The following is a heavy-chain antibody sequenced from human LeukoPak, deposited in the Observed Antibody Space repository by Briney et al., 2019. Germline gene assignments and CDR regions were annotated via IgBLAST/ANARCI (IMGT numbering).Heavy chain of an antibody. J-gene: IGHJ4*02. V-gene: IGHV1-18*01. CDR3: ATPHELYGDLDY. CDR2: ISAYNGNT. Sequence: ASVKVSCKASGYTFTSYGISWVQQAPGQGLEWMGWISAYNGNTKYAQKLQGRVTMTTDTSTSTAYMELRNLRSDDTAVYYCATPHELYGDLDYWGQGTLVTVSS. CDR1: GYTFTSYG. D-gene: IGHD4-17*01.